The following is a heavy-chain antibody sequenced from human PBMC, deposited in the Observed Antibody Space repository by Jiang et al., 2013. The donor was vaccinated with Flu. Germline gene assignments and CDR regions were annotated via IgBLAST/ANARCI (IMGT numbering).Heavy chain of an antibody. J-gene: IGHJ3*02. CDR3: ARIGAAAGIRAFDI. CDR2: IFSNDEK. V-gene: IGHV2-26*01. CDR1: GFSLSNARMG. D-gene: IGHD6-13*01. Sequence: KPTQTLTLTCTVSGFSLSNARMGVSWIRQPPGKALEWLAHIFSNDEKSYSTSLKSRLTISKDTSKSQVVLTMTNMDPVDTATYYCARIGAAAGIRAFDIWGQGTMVTVSS.